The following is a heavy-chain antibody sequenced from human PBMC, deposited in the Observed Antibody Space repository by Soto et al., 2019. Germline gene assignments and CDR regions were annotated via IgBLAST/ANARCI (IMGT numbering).Heavy chain of an antibody. CDR2: IYSDGTT. CDR3: SRVGCSNSKCYTRGMDV. V-gene: IGHV4-4*07. Sequence: PSATLYLTCTVSGGSISGYYWSWVRQPAGKGLEWVGRIYSDGTTNYSPSLKSRVTMSLDTSKDQFSLHLNSVTAADTAVYYCSRVGCSNSKCYTRGMDVWGQGTTVTVSS. J-gene: IGHJ6*02. D-gene: IGHD2-2*01. CDR1: GGSISGYY.